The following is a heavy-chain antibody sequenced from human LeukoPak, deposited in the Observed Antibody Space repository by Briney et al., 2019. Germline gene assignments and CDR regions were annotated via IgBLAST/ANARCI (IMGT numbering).Heavy chain of an antibody. Sequence: SETLSLTCTVSGGSVNSGSYYWSWIRQPPGKGLEWIGEINHSGGTNYNPSLKSPVTISVDTSKNQFSLKLSSVTAADTAVYYCARGPPYIVVVTAIGFFDYWGQGTLVTVSS. CDR3: ARGPPYIVVVTAIGFFDY. V-gene: IGHV4-39*07. CDR1: GGSVNSGSYY. D-gene: IGHD2-21*02. J-gene: IGHJ4*02. CDR2: INHSGGT.